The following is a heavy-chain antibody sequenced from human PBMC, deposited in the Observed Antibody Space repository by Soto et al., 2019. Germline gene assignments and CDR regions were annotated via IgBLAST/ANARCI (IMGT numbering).Heavy chain of an antibody. Sequence: EVQLVESGGGLVQPGRSLRLSCAASGFTFDDYAMHWVRQAPGKGLEWVSGISWNSGSIGYADSVKGRFTISRDNAKNSLYLQMNNLRAEDTAVYYCTRDHAYKVDYWGQGTLVTVSS. CDR1: GFTFDDYA. V-gene: IGHV3-9*01. CDR3: TRDHAYKVDY. CDR2: ISWNSGSI. D-gene: IGHD3-16*01. J-gene: IGHJ4*02.